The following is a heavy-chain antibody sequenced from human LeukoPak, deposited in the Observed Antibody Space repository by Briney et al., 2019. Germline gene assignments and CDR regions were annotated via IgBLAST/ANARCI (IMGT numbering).Heavy chain of an antibody. D-gene: IGHD4-17*01. CDR1: GFTFSSYE. CDR2: ISSSGSTI. V-gene: IGHV3-48*03. CDR3: ARDSYGDFFDY. J-gene: IGHJ4*02. Sequence: GGSLRLSCAASGFTFSSYEMNWVRQAPGKGLEWVSYISSSGSTIYYADSVKGRFTISRDNAKNSLYLQMNSLRAEDTAVYYCARDSYGDFFDYWGQGTLVTVSS.